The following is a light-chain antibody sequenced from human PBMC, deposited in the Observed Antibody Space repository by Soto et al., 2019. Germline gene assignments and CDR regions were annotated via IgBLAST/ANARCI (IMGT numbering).Light chain of an antibody. Sequence: QSALTQPASVSGSPGQSITIACTGSSSDVGTYNLVSWYQQHPGKPPKLMIYEVSKRASGVSNRFSGSKSGNTALLTVSGLPAEDDANYCCCSRAGGSTYVFGIGTKLTVL. CDR2: EVS. V-gene: IGLV2-23*02. J-gene: IGLJ1*01. CDR1: SSDVGTYNL. CDR3: CSRAGGSTYV.